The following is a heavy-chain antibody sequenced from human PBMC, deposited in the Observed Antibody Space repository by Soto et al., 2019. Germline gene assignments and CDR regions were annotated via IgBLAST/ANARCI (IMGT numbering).Heavy chain of an antibody. Sequence: EVQLVQSGGGLVQPGGSLRLSCVGSGFTFTDFYMNWVRQAPGKGLEWVANIRPDGSEIHYVESVKGRFTTSRDNAKNPLFLQMNSLRAADTAVYYCAGWGGHDYNYWGQGILVTVSS. CDR3: AGWGGHDYNY. V-gene: IGHV3-7*03. CDR2: IRPDGSEI. D-gene: IGHD4-4*01. CDR1: GFTFTDFY. J-gene: IGHJ4*02.